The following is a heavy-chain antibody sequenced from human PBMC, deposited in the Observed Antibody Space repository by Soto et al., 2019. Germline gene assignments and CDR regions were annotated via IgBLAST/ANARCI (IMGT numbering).Heavy chain of an antibody. Sequence: ASVKVSCKASGYTFTSYDINWVRQATGQGLEWMGWMNPNSGNTGYAQKFQGRVTMTRNTSISTAYMELSSLRSEDTAVYYCANYDESQTPKFDPWGQGTLVTVSS. CDR3: ANYDESQTPKFDP. CDR1: GYTFTSYD. J-gene: IGHJ5*02. V-gene: IGHV1-8*01. D-gene: IGHD3-16*01. CDR2: MNPNSGNT.